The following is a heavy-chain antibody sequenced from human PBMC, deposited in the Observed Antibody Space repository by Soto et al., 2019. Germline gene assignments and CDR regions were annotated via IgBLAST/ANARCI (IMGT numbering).Heavy chain of an antibody. CDR2: IGGRGDIT. Sequence: EVPLLESGGGLVQPGGFLRLSCATSGLTSKNYAMSWVRQAPGKELEWVSSIGGRGDITYYAESVQGRFTISRDISKSARYLHMNSLTVDQTAIYYCANFYDSSGYPHGFFQHWGEGTLVSVSS. D-gene: IGHD3-22*01. V-gene: IGHV3-23*01. CDR3: ANFYDSSGYPHGFFQH. CDR1: GLTSKNYA. J-gene: IGHJ1*01.